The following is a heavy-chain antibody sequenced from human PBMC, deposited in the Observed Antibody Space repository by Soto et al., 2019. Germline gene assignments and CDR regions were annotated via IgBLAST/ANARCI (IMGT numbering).Heavy chain of an antibody. D-gene: IGHD3-10*01. V-gene: IGHV4-59*01. CDR1: GGSISSYY. J-gene: IGHJ3*02. CDR3: ARGPRGEWPRAFDI. Sequence: SETLSLTCTVSGGSISSYYWSWIRQPPGKGLEWIGYIYYSGSTNYNPSLKSRVTISVDTSKNQFSLKLSSVTAADTAVYYCARGPRGEWPRAFDIWGQGTMVTVSS. CDR2: IYYSGST.